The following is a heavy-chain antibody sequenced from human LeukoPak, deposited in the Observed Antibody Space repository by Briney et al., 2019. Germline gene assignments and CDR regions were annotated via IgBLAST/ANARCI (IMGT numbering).Heavy chain of an antibody. CDR1: GFTFDDYA. V-gene: IGHV3-43*02. CDR3: AKDSGSYFDY. D-gene: IGHD1-26*01. J-gene: IGHJ4*02. Sequence: GGSLRLSCAASGFTFDDYAMHWVRQAPGKGLEWVSLISGDGGSTYYADSVKGRFTISRDNSKNSLYLQMNSLRTEDTALYYSAKDSGSYFDYWGQGTLVTVSS. CDR2: ISGDGGST.